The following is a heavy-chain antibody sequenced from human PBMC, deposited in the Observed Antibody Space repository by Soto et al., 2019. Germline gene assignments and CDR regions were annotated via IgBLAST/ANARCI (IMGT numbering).Heavy chain of an antibody. CDR3: ARHPSTVAGRGFDY. V-gene: IGHV4-39*01. J-gene: IGHJ4*02. CDR1: GGSISSSSYY. D-gene: IGHD6-19*01. Sequence: SETLSLTCTVSGGSISSSSYYWGWIRQPPGKGLEWIGIIYYSGSTYYNPSHKSRVTISVDTSKNRFSLNVASVTAADTAVYYCARHPSTVAGRGFDYWGQGTLVTVSS. CDR2: IYYSGST.